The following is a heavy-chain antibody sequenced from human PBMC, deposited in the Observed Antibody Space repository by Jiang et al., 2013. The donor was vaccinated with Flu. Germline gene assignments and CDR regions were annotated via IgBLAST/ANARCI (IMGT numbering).Heavy chain of an antibody. J-gene: IGHJ4*02. Sequence: NPTQTLTLTCTFSGFSLSTTGVGVGWVRQPPGKALEWLALIYWDDDKRYRPSLKNRVTITKDTSKKQVVLTMTNMDPVDTATYYCAHSLNPMTTVTTQHTYIKIKPEVYFDYWGQGTLVTVSS. CDR2: IYWDDDK. CDR1: GFSLSTTGVG. D-gene: IGHD4-17*01. CDR3: AHSLNPMTTVTTQHTYIKIKPEVYFDY. V-gene: IGHV2-5*02.